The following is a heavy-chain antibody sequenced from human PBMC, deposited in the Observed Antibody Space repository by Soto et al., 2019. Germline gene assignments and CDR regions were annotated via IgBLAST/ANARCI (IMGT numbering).Heavy chain of an antibody. Sequence: SVKVSCKASGFTFTSSAVQWVRQARGQRLEWIGWIVVGSGNTNYAQKFQERVTITRDMSTSTAYMELSSLRSEDTAVYYCAACAVPAXRAYHYYGXVVWRQVPTLT. CDR2: IVVGSGNT. CDR3: AACAVPAXRAYHYYGXVV. V-gene: IGHV1-58*01. J-gene: IGHJ6*01. CDR1: GFTFTSSA. D-gene: IGHD2-2*01.